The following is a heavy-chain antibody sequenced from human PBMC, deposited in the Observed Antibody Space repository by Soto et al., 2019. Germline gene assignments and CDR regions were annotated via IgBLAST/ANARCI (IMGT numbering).Heavy chain of an antibody. D-gene: IGHD3-16*01. CDR1: GGSISSSRYY. Sequence: SETLSLTFTVSGGSISSSRYYWGWIRQPPGKGLEWIGSIYYSGSTYYNPSLKSRVTISVDTSKNQSSLKLSSVTAADTAVYYCARRRGGHDYGDYWGQGTLVTVSS. V-gene: IGHV4-39*01. CDR3: ARRRGGHDYGDY. J-gene: IGHJ4*02. CDR2: IYYSGST.